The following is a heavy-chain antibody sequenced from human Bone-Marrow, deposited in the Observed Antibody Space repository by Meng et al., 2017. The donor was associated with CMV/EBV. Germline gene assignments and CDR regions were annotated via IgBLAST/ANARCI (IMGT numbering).Heavy chain of an antibody. V-gene: IGHV3-30*02. CDR3: AKAPGRYYDFWSGYYGFGVDY. J-gene: IGHJ4*02. CDR2: IRYDGSNK. CDR1: GFTFSSYG. Sequence: GESLKISCAASGFTFSSYGMHWVRQAPGKGLEWVAFIRYDGSNKYYADSVKGRFTISRDNSKNTLYLQMNSLRAEDTAVYYCAKAPGRYYDFWSGYYGFGVDYRGQGTQVTVSS. D-gene: IGHD3-3*01.